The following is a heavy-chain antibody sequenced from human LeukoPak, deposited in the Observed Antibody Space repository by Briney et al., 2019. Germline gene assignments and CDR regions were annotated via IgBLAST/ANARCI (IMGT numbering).Heavy chain of an antibody. CDR3: ARETGDFDS. J-gene: IGHJ4*02. V-gene: IGHV3-23*01. Sequence: PGRSLRLSCAASGFTFSSFAMSWVRQAPGKGLEWVSVISGRGDSTYYADSVKGRFTISRDNSKSTVYLQMNSLRAEDTAVYYCARETGDFDSWGQGTLVTVSS. CDR2: ISGRGDST. CDR1: GFTFSSFA. D-gene: IGHD7-27*01.